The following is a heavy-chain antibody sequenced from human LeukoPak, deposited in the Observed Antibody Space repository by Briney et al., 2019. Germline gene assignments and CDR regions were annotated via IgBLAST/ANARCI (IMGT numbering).Heavy chain of an antibody. CDR1: GGSISSYY. CDR2: IYYSGST. V-gene: IGHV4-59*01. CDR3: ARVCGYYYYMDV. Sequence: PSETLSVNCTVSGGSISSYYWSWIRQPPGKGLEWIGYIYYSGSTNYNPSLKSRVAISVDTSKNQFSLKLSSVTAADTAVYYCARVCGYYYYMDVWGKGTTVTVSS. J-gene: IGHJ6*03.